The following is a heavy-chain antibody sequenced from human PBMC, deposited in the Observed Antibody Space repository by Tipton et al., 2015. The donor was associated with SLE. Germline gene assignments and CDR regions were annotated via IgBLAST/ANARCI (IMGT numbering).Heavy chain of an antibody. CDR1: GGSFSGYF. J-gene: IGHJ1*01. V-gene: IGHV4-34*01. CDR3: ASSGNLFVDAPEYFQH. Sequence: TLSLTCAVYGGSFSGYFWNWIRQPPGKGLEWIGEINHSGSTNYNPSLKSRVIISVDASNNQVSLRLSSVTAADTAVYFCASSGNLFVDAPEYFQHWGQGTLVTVSS. D-gene: IGHD3-10*01. CDR2: INHSGST.